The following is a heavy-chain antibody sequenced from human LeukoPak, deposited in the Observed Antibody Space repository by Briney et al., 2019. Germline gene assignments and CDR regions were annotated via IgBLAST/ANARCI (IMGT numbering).Heavy chain of an antibody. D-gene: IGHD3-16*02. V-gene: IGHV3-30*02. J-gene: IGHJ6*03. CDR3: AKGGDYDYVWGSYRPSSNYYYMDV. Sequence: FVDSVKGRFTISRDNSKNTLYLQMNSLRAEDTAVYYCAKGGDYDYVWGSYRPSSNYYYMDVWGKGTTVTISS.